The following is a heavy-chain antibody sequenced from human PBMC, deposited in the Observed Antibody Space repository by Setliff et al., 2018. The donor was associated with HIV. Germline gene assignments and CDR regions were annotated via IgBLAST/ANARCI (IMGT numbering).Heavy chain of an antibody. Sequence: ASVKVSCKASGYTFTGYYMHWVRQAPGQGPEWLGRINPKSGGTRYAQKFQGRVSMTRDTAISTASMELSRLRSDDSAVYYCARLPFITIFGVLNGDDGFDIWGQGTMVTVSS. D-gene: IGHD3-3*01. CDR1: GYTFTGYY. V-gene: IGHV1-2*06. J-gene: IGHJ3*02. CDR3: ARLPFITIFGVLNGDDGFDI. CDR2: INPKSGGT.